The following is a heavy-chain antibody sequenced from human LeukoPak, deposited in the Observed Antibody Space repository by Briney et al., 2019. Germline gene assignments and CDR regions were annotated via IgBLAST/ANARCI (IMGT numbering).Heavy chain of an antibody. V-gene: IGHV3-33*06. CDR3: AKGYFDWLTVPYYFDY. D-gene: IGHD3-9*01. J-gene: IGHJ4*02. CDR2: IWYDGSNK. CDR1: GFTFSSYG. Sequence: GGSLRLSCAASGFTFSSYGMHWVRQAPGKGLEWVAVIWYDGSNKYYADSVKGRFTISRDNSKNTLYLQMNSLRAEDTAVYYCAKGYFDWLTVPYYFDYWGQGTLVTVSS.